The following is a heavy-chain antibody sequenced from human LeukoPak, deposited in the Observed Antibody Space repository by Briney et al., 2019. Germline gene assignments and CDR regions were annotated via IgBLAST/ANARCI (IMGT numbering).Heavy chain of an antibody. Sequence: SETLSLTCTVSGGSISSGSYYWSWIRQPAGKGLEWIGRIYTSGSTNYNPSLKSRVTISVDTSKNQFSLKLSSVTAADTAVYYCRSLGIAAAGVDYWGQGTLVTVSS. D-gene: IGHD6-13*01. V-gene: IGHV4-61*02. CDR3: RSLGIAAAGVDY. J-gene: IGHJ4*02. CDR2: IYTSGST. CDR1: GGSISSGSYY.